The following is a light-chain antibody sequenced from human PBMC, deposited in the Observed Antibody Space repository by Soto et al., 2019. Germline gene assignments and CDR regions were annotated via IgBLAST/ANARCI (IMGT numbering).Light chain of an antibody. CDR2: GAS. Sequence: EIVMTQSPVTLSASPGERVTLSCRASQSVNINLAWYQQRHGQAPRVLIYGASNRASGIPDKFSGSGAGTAFTLTISSLEPDDFAVYFCQQYKDWPPLTFGGGTRVEIK. CDR1: QSVNIN. V-gene: IGKV3D-15*01. CDR3: QQYKDWPPLT. J-gene: IGKJ4*01.